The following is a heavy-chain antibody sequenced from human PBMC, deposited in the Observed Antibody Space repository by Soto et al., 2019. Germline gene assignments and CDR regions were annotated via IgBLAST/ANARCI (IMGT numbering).Heavy chain of an antibody. CDR3: ARDGRDTGYPYWCDR. J-gene: IGHJ5*02. V-gene: IGHV4-31*03. D-gene: IGHD3-9*01. CDR2: IKYSGTT. Sequence: TRTLTCTVSCSSVASGGYYWSWIRQVPGKDLEWIGYIKYSGTTHYSPSLKSRVNISFDKSKNQVFLNLRSVTGAHTAVYFCARDGRDTGYPYWCDRSGQGLRVTVSS. CDR1: CSSVASGGYY.